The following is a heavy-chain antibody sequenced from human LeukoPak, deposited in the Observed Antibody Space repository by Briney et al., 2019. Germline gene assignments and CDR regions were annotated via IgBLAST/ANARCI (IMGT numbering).Heavy chain of an antibody. CDR2: ISGSGGST. CDR1: GFTFSSYA. CDR3: AKDSAQWLPIIP. D-gene: IGHD6-19*01. V-gene: IGHV3-23*01. Sequence: GGSLRLSCAASGFTFSSYAMSWVRQAPGKGLEWVSAISGSGGSTYYADSVQGRFPISRDKSKNTLYLQMNSLRAEDTAVYYCAKDSAQWLPIIPWGQGTLVTVSS. J-gene: IGHJ5*02.